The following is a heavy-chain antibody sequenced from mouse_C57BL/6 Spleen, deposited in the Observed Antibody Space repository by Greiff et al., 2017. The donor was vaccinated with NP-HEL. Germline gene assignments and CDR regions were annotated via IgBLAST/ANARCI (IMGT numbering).Heavy chain of an antibody. CDR1: GYTFTNYW. CDR2: IDSNSGGT. CDR3: ARKGEGYYVDY. J-gene: IGHJ2*01. Sequence: QVQLQQPGAELVKPGASVKLSCKASGYTFTNYWMHWVKQRPGRGLEWIGRIDSNSGGTKYHEKFKSKATLTVDKPSSTAYMQLSNLTSEDSAVNYYARKGEGYYVDYWGQGTTLTVSS. V-gene: IGHV1-72*01.